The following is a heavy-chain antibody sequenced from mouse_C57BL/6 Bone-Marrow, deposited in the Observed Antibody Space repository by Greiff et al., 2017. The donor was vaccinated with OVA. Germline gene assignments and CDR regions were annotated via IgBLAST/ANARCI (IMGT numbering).Heavy chain of an antibody. CDR2: INPNNGGT. J-gene: IGHJ2*01. Sequence: EVQLQQSGPELVKPGASVKISCKASGYTFTDYYMNWVKQSHGKSLEWIGDINPNNGGTSYNQKFKGKATLTVDKSSSTAYMELRSLTSEDSAVYYCARWDYGSYYWGQGTTLTVSS. CDR3: ARWDYGSYY. V-gene: IGHV1-26*01. D-gene: IGHD1-1*01. CDR1: GYTFTDYY.